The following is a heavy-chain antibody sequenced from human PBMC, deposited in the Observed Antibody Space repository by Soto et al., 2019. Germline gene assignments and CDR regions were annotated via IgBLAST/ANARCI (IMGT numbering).Heavy chain of an antibody. Sequence: GGFLRLSCAASGFTINRNDMYWVRQAPGKGLEWVAVMSFDGNHQHYADSVKGRFTISRDNSKNTLSLEMNSLRRDDTAVYYCASCERFPRVGVDYYALDVWGQGTTVTVSS. CDR3: ASCERFPRVGVDYYALDV. CDR1: GFTINRND. J-gene: IGHJ6*02. V-gene: IGHV3-30*03. CDR2: MSFDGNHQ. D-gene: IGHD3-3*01.